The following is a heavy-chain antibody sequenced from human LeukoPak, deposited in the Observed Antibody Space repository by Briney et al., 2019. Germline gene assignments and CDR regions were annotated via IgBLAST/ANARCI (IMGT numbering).Heavy chain of an antibody. V-gene: IGHV3-23*01. CDR2: ISGSGGST. J-gene: IGHJ4*02. D-gene: IGHD4-17*01. CDR1: GCTFSSYA. CDR3: AKMTTVTHFAY. Sequence: GGSLRLSCAASGCTFSSYAMSWVRQAPGKGLEWVSAISGSGGSTYYADSLKGRFTISRDNSKNTLYLQMNSLRAEDTAVYYCAKMTTVTHFAYWGQGTLVTVSS.